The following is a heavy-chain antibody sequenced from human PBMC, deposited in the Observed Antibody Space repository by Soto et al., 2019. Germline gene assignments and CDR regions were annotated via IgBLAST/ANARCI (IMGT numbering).Heavy chain of an antibody. CDR1: GFTFSSYG. CDR2: IWYDGSNK. D-gene: IGHD6-13*01. V-gene: IGHV3-33*01. CDR3: ARDAPHSSSWPYYYYYYMDV. J-gene: IGHJ6*03. Sequence: GGSLRLSCAASGFTFSSYGMHWVRQAPGKGLEWVAVIWYDGSNKYYADSVKGRFTISRDNSKNTLYLQMNSLRAEDTAVYYCARDAPHSSSWPYYYYYYMDVWGKGTTVTVSS.